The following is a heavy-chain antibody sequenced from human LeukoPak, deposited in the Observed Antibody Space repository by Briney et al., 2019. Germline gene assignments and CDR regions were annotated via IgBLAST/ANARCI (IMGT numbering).Heavy chain of an antibody. Sequence: PSETLSLTCTASGGSISSYYWNWIRQPPGKGLEWIGCFYYSGSTNYNPSLKSRVTISADTSKSQFSLRLTSVTAADTAVYYCARFFQSGSYHNFDYWGPGILVTVSS. CDR1: GGSISSYY. CDR3: ARFFQSGSYHNFDY. D-gene: IGHD1-26*01. J-gene: IGHJ4*02. V-gene: IGHV4-59*01. CDR2: FYYSGST.